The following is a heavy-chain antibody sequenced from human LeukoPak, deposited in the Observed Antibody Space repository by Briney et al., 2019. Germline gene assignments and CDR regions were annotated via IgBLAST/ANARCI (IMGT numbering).Heavy chain of an antibody. CDR3: ARGTAVVAATPWFDP. V-gene: IGHV4-59*01. Sequence: SETLSLTCTVSGGSISSYYWSWIRQPPGKGLEWIGYIYYSGSTNYNPSLKSRVTISVDTSKNQFSLKLSSVTAADAALYYCARGTAVVAATPWFDPWGQGTLVTVSS. CDR2: IYYSGST. J-gene: IGHJ5*02. CDR1: GGSISSYY. D-gene: IGHD2-15*01.